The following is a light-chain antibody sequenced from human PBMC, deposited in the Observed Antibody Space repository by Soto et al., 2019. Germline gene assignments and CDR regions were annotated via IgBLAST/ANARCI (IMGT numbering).Light chain of an antibody. CDR2: AAS. CDR1: QGISSY. CDR3: QQLNSYFGT. J-gene: IGKJ3*01. Sequence: IQLTQSPSSLSASVGDRVTITCRASQGISSYLAWDQQKPGKAPKLLIYAASTLQSGVPSRFSGSGSGTDFTLTISSLQPEDFATYYCQQLNSYFGTFGPGTKVDIK. V-gene: IGKV1-9*01.